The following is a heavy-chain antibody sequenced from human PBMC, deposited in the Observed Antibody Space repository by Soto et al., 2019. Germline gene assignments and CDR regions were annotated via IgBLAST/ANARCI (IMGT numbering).Heavy chain of an antibody. D-gene: IGHD3-10*01. CDR3: ARHRGPAPVY. CDR2: LFYGGTT. V-gene: IGHV4-39*01. J-gene: IGHJ4*02. Sequence: QVQLQESGPGLVKPSETLSLTCTVSGGSISGYYWTWIRQPPGKGLEWVGSLFYGGTTDYNPSIKSRLTMSLDTSKNHFSLKLRSVTAADTAVYYCARHRGPAPVYWGQGTLVTASS. CDR1: GGSISGYY.